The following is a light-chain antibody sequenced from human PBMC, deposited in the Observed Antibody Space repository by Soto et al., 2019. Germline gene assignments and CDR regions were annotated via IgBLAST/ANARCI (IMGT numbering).Light chain of an antibody. CDR3: SAYKARSTLV. J-gene: IGLJ3*02. CDR1: MRDVGAYNL. CDR2: EVR. Sequence: QSVLTQPASVSGSAGQSITISCSGTMRDVGAYNLVSWYQQHPGTAPKLIIYEVRNRPSGISSRFSGSRSGNTASLTISGLQHEDEGDYYCSAYKARSTLVFGGGTKVTVL. V-gene: IGLV2-14*01.